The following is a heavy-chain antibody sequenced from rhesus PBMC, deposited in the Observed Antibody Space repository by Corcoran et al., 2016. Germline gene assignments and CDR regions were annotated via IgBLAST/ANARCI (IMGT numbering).Heavy chain of an antibody. J-gene: IGHJ3*01. D-gene: IGHD2-15*01. Sequence: QVQLQESGQGLLRPSETLSLTCAVSGGPISGGYGWGGNRQPPGKGLEWIGSIYSSSWTPYYNPSLKSRVTISTDTSKNQFSLKLSSVTAADTAVYYCARKIVGLDAFDFWGQGLRVTVSS. CDR3: ARKIVGLDAFDF. V-gene: IGHV4S7*01. CDR2: IYSSSWTP. CDR1: GGPISGGYG.